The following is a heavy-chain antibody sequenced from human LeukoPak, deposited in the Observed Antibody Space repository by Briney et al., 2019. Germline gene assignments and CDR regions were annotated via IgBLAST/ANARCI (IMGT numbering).Heavy chain of an antibody. CDR3: ARDGDATIDFDY. J-gene: IGHJ4*02. V-gene: IGHV3-74*01. CDR2: SRDGDST. Sequence: GGSLRLSCAASGFTFSNYWMHWVRQAPGKGLVWVSRSRDGDSTVYADFVEGRFIISRDNTKGTLYLEMNSLRAEDTAVYYCARDGDATIDFDYWGQGTLVTV. CDR1: GFTFSNYW. D-gene: IGHD5-12*01.